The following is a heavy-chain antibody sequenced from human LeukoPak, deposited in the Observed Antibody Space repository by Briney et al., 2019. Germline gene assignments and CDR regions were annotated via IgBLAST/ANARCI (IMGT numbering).Heavy chain of an antibody. Sequence: GGSLRLSCAASGFTFSSYWMSWVRQAPGKGLEWVSVIYSDGRTYYTDSVKGRFTISRDNPKNTVYLQMNSLRAEDTAMYYCARDTRDVDWTLGAFDIWGQGTKVTVSS. CDR1: GFTFSSYW. J-gene: IGHJ3*02. V-gene: IGHV3-53*01. CDR3: ARDTRDVDWTLGAFDI. D-gene: IGHD3/OR15-3a*01. CDR2: IYSDGRT.